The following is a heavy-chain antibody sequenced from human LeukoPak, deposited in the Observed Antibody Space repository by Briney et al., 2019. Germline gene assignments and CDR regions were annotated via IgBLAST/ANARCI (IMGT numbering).Heavy chain of an antibody. J-gene: IGHJ6*02. D-gene: IGHD4-17*01. Sequence: KPGGSLRLSCAASGFTFSDYYMSWIRQAPGKGLEWVSYISSSGSTICYADSVKGRFTISRDNAKNSLYLQMNSLRAEDTAVYYCARDLTDYGDYRYYYGMDVWGQGTTVTVSS. V-gene: IGHV3-11*01. CDR2: ISSSGSTI. CDR3: ARDLTDYGDYRYYYGMDV. CDR1: GFTFSDYY.